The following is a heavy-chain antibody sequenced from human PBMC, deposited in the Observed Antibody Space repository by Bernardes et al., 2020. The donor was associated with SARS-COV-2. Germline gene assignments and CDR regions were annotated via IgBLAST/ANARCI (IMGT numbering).Heavy chain of an antibody. D-gene: IGHD6-13*01. CDR3: AKAGSISWYDY. Sequence: GRSLRVSCAASGFTFGTYTMGWVRQAPGKGLEWVSDIDNSGTATYYTDSVKGRFTISRDNSKNTLYLRMNSLRAEDTAVYYCAKAGSISWYDYWGQGTLVTVSS. V-gene: IGHV3-23*05. J-gene: IGHJ4*02. CDR1: GFTFGTYT. CDR2: IDNSGTAT.